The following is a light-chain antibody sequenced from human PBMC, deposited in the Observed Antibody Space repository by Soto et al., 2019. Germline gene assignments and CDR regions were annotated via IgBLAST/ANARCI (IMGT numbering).Light chain of an antibody. CDR1: QSVSNF. CDR3: QQRSNWPLT. Sequence: EIVLTQSPATLSLSSGERATLACRASQSVSNFLAWYQQKPGQPLRLLIYDASIRAAGFPARFSGSGSGTDFTLTINNLEPEDFAVYFCQQRSNWPLTFGGGTKVDIK. V-gene: IGKV3-11*01. J-gene: IGKJ4*01. CDR2: DAS.